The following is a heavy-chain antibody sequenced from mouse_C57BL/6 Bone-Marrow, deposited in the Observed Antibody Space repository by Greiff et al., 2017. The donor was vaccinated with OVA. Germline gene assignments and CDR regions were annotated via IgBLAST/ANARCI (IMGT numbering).Heavy chain of an antibody. CDR2: ISDGGSYT. CDR3: ARVRLYAMDY. J-gene: IGHJ4*01. V-gene: IGHV5-4*01. CDR1: GFTFSSYA. Sequence: EVHLVESGGGLVKPGGSLKLSCAASGFTFSSYAMSWVRQTPEKRLEWVATISDGGSYTYYPDNVKGRSTLSSDNAKNNLYQQMSHLKSEDTAMYYCARVRLYAMDYWGQGTSVTVSS.